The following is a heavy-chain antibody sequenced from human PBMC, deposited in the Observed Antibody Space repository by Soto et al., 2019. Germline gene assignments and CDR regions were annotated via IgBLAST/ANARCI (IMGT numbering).Heavy chain of an antibody. CDR3: ARNGERDLGLNYYFYYGMDV. CDR2: VSPYSNIT. D-gene: IGHD3-10*01. V-gene: IGHV1-18*01. J-gene: IGHJ6*02. CDR1: DYIFTTYG. Sequence: ASVKVSCKASDYIFTTYGISWVRQAPGQGLEWMGWVSPYSNITNYAQKFQGRVTMTTETSTGTVCMELRSLRSDDTAMYYCARNGERDLGLNYYFYYGMDVWGQGTSVTVSS.